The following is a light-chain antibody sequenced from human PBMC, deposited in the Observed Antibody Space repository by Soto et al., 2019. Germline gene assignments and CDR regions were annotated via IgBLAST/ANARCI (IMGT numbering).Light chain of an antibody. CDR1: QIITGY. V-gene: IGKV1-39*01. J-gene: IGKJ2*01. CDR3: QQTYNTPYT. Sequence: DIQMTQSPSSLSASVGDRVTITCRASQIITGYLNWYQQKPGKAPKLLIFAASSLQRGVPSRFSGSGSGTDFTLTISSLQPEDFATYYWQQTYNTPYTFAQGTKLEIK. CDR2: AAS.